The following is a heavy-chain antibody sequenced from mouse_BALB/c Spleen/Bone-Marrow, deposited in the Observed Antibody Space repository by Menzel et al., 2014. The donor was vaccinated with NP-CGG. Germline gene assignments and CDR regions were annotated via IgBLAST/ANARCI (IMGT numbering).Heavy chain of an antibody. D-gene: IGHD2-14*01. J-gene: IGHJ3*01. CDR2: INPYNDGT. V-gene: IGHV1-14*01. CDR1: GYTLTSYV. Sequence: VQLQQSGPELVKPGASVKMSCKASGYTLTSYVMHWVKQKPGQGLEWIGYINPYNDGTKYNEKFKGKATLTSDKSSSTAYMELSSLTSEDSAVYYCARSGRYDGFAYWGQGTLVTVSA. CDR3: ARSGRYDGFAY.